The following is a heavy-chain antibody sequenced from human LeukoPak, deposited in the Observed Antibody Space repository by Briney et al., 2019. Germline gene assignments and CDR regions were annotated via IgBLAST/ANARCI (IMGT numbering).Heavy chain of an antibody. V-gene: IGHV4-4*07. CDR2: IYTSGST. J-gene: IGHJ4*02. Sequence: SETLSLTCAVSGYSISSAYYWGWIRQPAGKGLEWIGRIYTSGSTNYNPSLKSRVTMSVDTSKNQFSLKVTSVTAADTAVYYCARAWQWLPLDSWGQGTLVTVSS. CDR3: ARAWQWLPLDS. D-gene: IGHD6-19*01. CDR1: GYSISSAYY.